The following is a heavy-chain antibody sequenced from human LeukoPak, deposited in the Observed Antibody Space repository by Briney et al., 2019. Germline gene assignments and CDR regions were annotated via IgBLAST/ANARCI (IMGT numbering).Heavy chain of an antibody. CDR3: ARFGSSSWYTSGGY. Sequence: ASVKVSCKASGYTFTGYYMHWVRQAPGQGLEWMGWINPNSGGTNYAQKFQGRVTMTRDTSTSTVYMELSSLRSEDTAVYYCARFGSSSWYTSGGYWGQGTLVTVSS. V-gene: IGHV1-2*02. J-gene: IGHJ4*02. CDR1: GYTFTGYY. CDR2: INPNSGGT. D-gene: IGHD6-13*01.